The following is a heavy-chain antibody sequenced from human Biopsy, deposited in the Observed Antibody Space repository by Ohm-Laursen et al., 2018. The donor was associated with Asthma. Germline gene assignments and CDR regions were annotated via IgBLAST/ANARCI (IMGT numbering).Heavy chain of an antibody. CDR2: IYHRGST. J-gene: IGHJ4*02. CDR1: GCSISSGGYS. CDR3: AGVKDGYNFDY. V-gene: IGHV4-30-2*01. D-gene: IGHD5-24*01. Sequence: SQTLSLTCAVSGCSISSGGYSWSWIRQPPGKGLEWIGYIYHRGSTYYNPSLKSRFTISADRSKNQYSLKLRSVTAADTAVYYCAGVKDGYNFDYWGQGTLVTVSS.